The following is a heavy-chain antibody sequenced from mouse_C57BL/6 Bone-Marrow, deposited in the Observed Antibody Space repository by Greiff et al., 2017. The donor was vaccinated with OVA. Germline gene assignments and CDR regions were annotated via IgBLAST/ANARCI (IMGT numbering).Heavy chain of an antibody. D-gene: IGHD4-1*01. J-gene: IGHJ2*01. CDR1: GYTFTSYW. V-gene: IGHV1-74*01. Sequence: QVQLQQPGAELVKPGASVKVSCKASGYTFTSYWMHWVKQRPGQGLEWIGRIHPSDSDTNSNQKFKGKATLTVDKSSSTAYMQLSSLTSEDAAVYYCAPLTGTEFFDYWGQGTTLTVSS. CDR3: APLTGTEFFDY. CDR2: IHPSDSDT.